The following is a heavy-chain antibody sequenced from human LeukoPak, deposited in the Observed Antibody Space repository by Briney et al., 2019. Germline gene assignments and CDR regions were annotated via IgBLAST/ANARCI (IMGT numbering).Heavy chain of an antibody. J-gene: IGHJ5*02. Sequence: SETLSLTCTVSGGSISSYYWSWIRQPPGKGLEWIGYIYYSGSTNYNPSLKSRVTISVDTSKNQFSLKLSSVTAADTAVYYCASLNCSGGSCYGDNWFDPWGQGTLVTVSS. CDR3: ASLNCSGGSCYGDNWFDP. V-gene: IGHV4-59*08. CDR1: GGSISSYY. D-gene: IGHD2-15*01. CDR2: IYYSGST.